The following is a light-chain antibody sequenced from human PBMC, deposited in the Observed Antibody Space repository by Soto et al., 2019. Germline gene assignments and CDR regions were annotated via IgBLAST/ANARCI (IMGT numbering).Light chain of an antibody. CDR3: SSYAGRNYAV. V-gene: IGLV2-8*01. CDR1: SSDVGGYNY. J-gene: IGLJ7*01. CDR2: EVT. Sequence: QSVLTQPPSASGSPGQSVTISCTGTSSDVGGYNYVSWYQQHPGKAPKLVIFEVTKRPSGVPDRFSGSKSGNTASLTVSGLQAEDEADYYCSSYAGRNYAVFGGGTKVTVL.